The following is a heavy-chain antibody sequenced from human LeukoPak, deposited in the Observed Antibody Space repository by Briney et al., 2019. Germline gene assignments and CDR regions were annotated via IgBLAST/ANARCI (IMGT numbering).Heavy chain of an antibody. CDR2: INHSGST. CDR1: GGSSSGYY. D-gene: IGHD3-10*01. Sequence: SETLSLTCAVYGGSSSGYYWSWIRQPPGKGLEWIGEINHSGSTNYNPSFKSRVTISVDTSKNQFSLKLSSVTAADTAVYYCARSPYGSGSCWGQGTLVTVSS. CDR3: ARSPYGSGSC. V-gene: IGHV4-34*01. J-gene: IGHJ4*02.